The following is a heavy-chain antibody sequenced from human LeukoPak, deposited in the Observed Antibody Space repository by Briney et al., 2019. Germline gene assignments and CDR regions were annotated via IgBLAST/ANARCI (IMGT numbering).Heavy chain of an antibody. CDR3: ARGNGVYTMPFDY. Sequence: SETLSLTCTVSGGSISSYYWSWIRQPPGKGLEWIGYIYYSGSTNYNPSLKSRVTISVDTSKNQFSLKLSSVTAADTAVYYCARGNGVYTMPFDYWGQGTLVTVSS. CDR2: IYYSGST. D-gene: IGHD5/OR15-5a*01. J-gene: IGHJ4*02. CDR1: GGSISSYY. V-gene: IGHV4-59*01.